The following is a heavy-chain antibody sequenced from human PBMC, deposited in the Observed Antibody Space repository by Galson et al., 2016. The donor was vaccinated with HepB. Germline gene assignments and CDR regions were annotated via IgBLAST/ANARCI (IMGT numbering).Heavy chain of an antibody. V-gene: IGHV3-23*01. J-gene: IGHJ6*02. CDR2: ISSRGGRT. Sequence: SLRLSCAASGFSISSYSFNWVRQAPGKGLEWVSSISSRGGRTYYTDSVKGRFTVSRDNSKNTLYVQMNTLRAEDTAVYYCAKGFRPYRSGWERLFEHSYHYYGMDVWGQGTTVTVSS. CDR1: GFSISSYS. D-gene: IGHD6-19*01. CDR3: AKGFRPYRSGWERLFEHSYHYYGMDV.